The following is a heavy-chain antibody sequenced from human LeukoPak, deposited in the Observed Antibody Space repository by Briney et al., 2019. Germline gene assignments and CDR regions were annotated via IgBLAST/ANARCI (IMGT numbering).Heavy chain of an antibody. D-gene: IGHD3-22*01. Sequence: GASVKVSCKASGYTFTSYGISWVRQAPGQGLEWMGWISAYNGNTSYAQKLQGRVTMTTDTSTSTAYMELRSLRSDDTAVYYCARVTGYMIEDYFDYWGQGTLVTVSS. CDR2: ISAYNGNT. CDR3: ARVTGYMIEDYFDY. J-gene: IGHJ4*02. CDR1: GYTFTSYG. V-gene: IGHV1-18*01.